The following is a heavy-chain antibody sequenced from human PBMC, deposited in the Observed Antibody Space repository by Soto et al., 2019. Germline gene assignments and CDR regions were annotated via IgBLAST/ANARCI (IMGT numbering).Heavy chain of an antibody. Sequence: GGSLRFSCAASGFTFSSYAMHWVRQAPGKGLEWVAVISYDGSNKYYADSVKGRFTISRDNSKNTLYLQMNSLRAEDTAVYYCARGLGSGWYWGGYYGMDVWGQGTTVTVSS. V-gene: IGHV3-30-3*01. CDR1: GFTFSSYA. D-gene: IGHD6-19*01. CDR3: ARGLGSGWYWGGYYGMDV. CDR2: ISYDGSNK. J-gene: IGHJ6*02.